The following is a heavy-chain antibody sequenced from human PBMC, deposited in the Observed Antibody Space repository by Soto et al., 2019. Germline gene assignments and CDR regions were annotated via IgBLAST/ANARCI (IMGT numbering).Heavy chain of an antibody. Sequence: EVQLVESGGGLVQPGGSLRLSCAASGFTVSSNYMSWVRQAPGKGLEWVSVIYSGGSTYYADSVKGRFTISRDNSKNTLYLQMNGLRVEDRAVYYCASAGDVDLSYYCGMDVWGQGTTVTVSS. D-gene: IGHD7-27*01. CDR3: ASAGDVDLSYYCGMDV. J-gene: IGHJ6*02. V-gene: IGHV3-66*01. CDR2: IYSGGST. CDR1: GFTVSSNY.